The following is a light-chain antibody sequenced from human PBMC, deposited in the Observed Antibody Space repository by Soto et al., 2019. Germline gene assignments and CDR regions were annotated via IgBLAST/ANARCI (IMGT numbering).Light chain of an antibody. CDR3: QHRSDWPRT. Sequence: EIVLTQSPATLSLSPGERATLFCRASQSVSSYLAWYQQKPGQAPRLLIYDASNRATGIPARFSGSGSGTDFSLTISSLEPEDFAVYYCQHRSDWPRTFGQGTKVEIK. CDR1: QSVSSY. V-gene: IGKV3-11*01. CDR2: DAS. J-gene: IGKJ1*01.